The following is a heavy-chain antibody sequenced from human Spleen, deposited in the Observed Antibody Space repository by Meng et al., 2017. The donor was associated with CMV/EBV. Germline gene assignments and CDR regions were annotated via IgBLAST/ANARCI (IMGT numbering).Heavy chain of an antibody. CDR3: ARGMRYCSGTSCYLLDAFHI. CDR2: VYYSGTT. Sequence: SETLSLTCTVSGGSISSYYWSWIRQPPGKGLEWIGYVYYSGTTNYNPSFKSRVTILVDTSKNQFSLKLTSVTAADTAVYYCARGMRYCSGTSCYLLDAFHIWGQGTTVTVSS. CDR1: GGSISSYY. V-gene: IGHV4-59*01. J-gene: IGHJ3*02. D-gene: IGHD2-2*01.